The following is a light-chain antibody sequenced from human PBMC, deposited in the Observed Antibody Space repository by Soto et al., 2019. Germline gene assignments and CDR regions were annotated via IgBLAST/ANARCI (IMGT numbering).Light chain of an antibody. CDR3: QQLNSYLVT. CDR2: AAS. Sequence: DIQMTQSPSSLSASVGDRVTITCRASQSISSYLNWYQQKPGKAPKLLIYAASSLQSGVPSRFSGSGSGTEFTLTISSLQPEDFATYYCQQLNSYLVTFGQGTKVDIK. CDR1: QSISSY. V-gene: IGKV1-9*01. J-gene: IGKJ1*01.